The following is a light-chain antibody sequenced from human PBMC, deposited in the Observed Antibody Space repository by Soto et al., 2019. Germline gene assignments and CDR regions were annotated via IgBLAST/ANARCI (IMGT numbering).Light chain of an antibody. Sequence: QSVLTQPPSVSGAPGQRVTISCTGTSSNIGAGYHVHWYQQLPGTAPKLLIYGNSNRPSGVPDRFSGSKSGTSASLAITGLQAEDEADYYCHSYDSSRTGKVVFGGGTKLTVL. CDR3: HSYDSSRTGKVV. V-gene: IGLV1-40*01. CDR2: GNS. CDR1: SSNIGAGYH. J-gene: IGLJ2*01.